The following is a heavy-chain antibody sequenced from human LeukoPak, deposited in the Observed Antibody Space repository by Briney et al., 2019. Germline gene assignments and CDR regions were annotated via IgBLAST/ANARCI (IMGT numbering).Heavy chain of an antibody. CDR2: ISADGAMT. CDR1: GFIFSSYW. D-gene: IGHD6-25*01. V-gene: IGHV3-74*01. J-gene: IGHJ4*02. CDR3: AQRGQDY. Sequence: GGSLRLSCAASGFIFSSYWMHWVRQAPGKGPLWVSQISADGAMTNYAESVKGRFTISRDNAKNTLYLQMNGLRVEDTAVYYCAQRGQDYWGQGTLVTVSS.